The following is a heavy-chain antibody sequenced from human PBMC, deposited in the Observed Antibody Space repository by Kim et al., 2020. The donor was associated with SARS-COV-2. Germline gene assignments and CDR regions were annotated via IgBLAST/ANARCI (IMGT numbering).Heavy chain of an antibody. CDR1: GGSFSGYY. CDR2: INHSGST. J-gene: IGHJ4*02. Sequence: SETLSLTCAVYGGSFSGYYWSWIRQPPGKGLEWIGEINHSGSTNYNPSLKSRVTISVDTSKNQFSLKLSSVTAADTAVYYCARGPDYGEIFDYWGQGTLVTVSS. V-gene: IGHV4-34*01. CDR3: ARGPDYGEIFDY. D-gene: IGHD4-17*01.